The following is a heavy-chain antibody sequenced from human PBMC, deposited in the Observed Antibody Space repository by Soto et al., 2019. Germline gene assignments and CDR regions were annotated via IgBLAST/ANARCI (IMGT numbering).Heavy chain of an antibody. CDR3: ARHGQWLAKGVY. CDR1: GDSISSGTYY. D-gene: IGHD6-19*01. CDR2: LYYSGGT. V-gene: IGHV4-39*01. Sequence: QLQLQESGPGLVKPSETLSLTCTVSGDSISSGTYYWGWIRQPPGKGLEWIGSLYYSGGTHYNPSINSRVTITVDTSKNQLSLKLSSVTAADTAVYYCARHGQWLAKGVYWGQGTLVTVSS. J-gene: IGHJ4*02.